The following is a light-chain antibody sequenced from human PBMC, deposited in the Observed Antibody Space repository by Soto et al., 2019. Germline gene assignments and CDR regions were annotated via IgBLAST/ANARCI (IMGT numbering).Light chain of an antibody. CDR1: SIDLAIYNY. CDR2: QVT. Sequence: QSVLTQPASVSGSPGQSITISCTGTSIDLAIYNYVSWYQQQPGKAPKLMIYQVTNRPSGGSNRSSGSRSGNPASLTISGLQAEDEADYYCSSYTDSSNYVFGTGTKVTVL. J-gene: IGLJ1*01. CDR3: SSYTDSSNYV. V-gene: IGLV2-14*01.